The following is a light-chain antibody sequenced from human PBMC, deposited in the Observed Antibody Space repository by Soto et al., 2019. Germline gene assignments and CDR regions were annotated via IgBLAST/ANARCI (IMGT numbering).Light chain of an antibody. CDR1: SSNIGNNP. Sequence: QSVLTQPPSASGTPGQRVTISCSGSSSNIGNNPVNWYQQLPGTAPKLLIYSNSHRPSGVPDRFSGSKSGTSASLAISGLQSADEADYYCAAWDDGLAGSVVFAAGTKLTV. J-gene: IGLJ2*01. CDR2: SNS. CDR3: AAWDDGLAGSVV. V-gene: IGLV1-44*01.